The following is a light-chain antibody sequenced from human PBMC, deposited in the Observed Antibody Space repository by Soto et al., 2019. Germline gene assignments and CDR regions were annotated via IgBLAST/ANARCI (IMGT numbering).Light chain of an antibody. Sequence: QSVLTQPPSASGTPGQRVTIACSGSSSNIGSTTVKWYQQLPGTAPKLLIYNNNQRPSGVPDRFSGSKSGTSASLAISGLXXEDEADYYCAAWDDSLNGVVFGGGTKLTVL. J-gene: IGLJ3*02. V-gene: IGLV1-44*01. CDR2: NNN. CDR3: AAWDDSLNGVV. CDR1: SSNIGSTT.